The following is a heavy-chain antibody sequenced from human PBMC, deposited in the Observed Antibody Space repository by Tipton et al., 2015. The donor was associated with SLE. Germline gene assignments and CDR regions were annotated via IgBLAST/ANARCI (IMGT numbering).Heavy chain of an antibody. J-gene: IGHJ6*03. CDR3: ARGGLTYGYYYYMDV. CDR2: IHHSGST. Sequence: LRLSCSVSGDSISSGGYDWTWIRQHPGQGLEWIGNIHHSGSTHYNPSLKSRVTMSVDRSKNQFSLRLSSVTAADTAVYYCARGGLTYGYYYYMDVWGKGTTVTVSS. CDR1: GDSISSGGYD. D-gene: IGHD4-17*01. V-gene: IGHV4-31*02.